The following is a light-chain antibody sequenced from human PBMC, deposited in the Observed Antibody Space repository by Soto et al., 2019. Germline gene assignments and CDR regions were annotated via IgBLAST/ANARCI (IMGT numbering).Light chain of an antibody. CDR3: SSYAVHKKLL. CDR1: NSDIGAFTY. V-gene: IGLV2-8*01. Sequence: QSVLSQHPSASGSHGQSVTISCTGTNSDIGAFTYVSWYQQHPGRAPRLIIYDVTKRPSGVPDRFSGSKSGNTASLTVSGLHVDDEADYFCSSYAVHKKLLFGGGTKLTVL. J-gene: IGLJ2*01. CDR2: DVT.